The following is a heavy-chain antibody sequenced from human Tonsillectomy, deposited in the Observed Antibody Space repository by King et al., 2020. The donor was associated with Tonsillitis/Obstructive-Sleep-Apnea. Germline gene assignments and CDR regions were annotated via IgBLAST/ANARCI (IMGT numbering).Heavy chain of an antibody. CDR1: GFTFSSYS. J-gene: IGHJ6*03. V-gene: IGHV3-48*02. CDR3: ARDIGGNGGYYYYYMDV. Sequence: EVQLVESGGGLVQPGGSLRLSCAASGFTFSSYSMNWVRQAPGKGLEWGSYISSSISTIYYADSVKGRFTISRDNAKNSLYLQLNSLRDEDTAVYYCARDIGGNGGYYYYYMDVWGKGTTVTVSS. CDR2: ISSSISTI. D-gene: IGHD3-16*01.